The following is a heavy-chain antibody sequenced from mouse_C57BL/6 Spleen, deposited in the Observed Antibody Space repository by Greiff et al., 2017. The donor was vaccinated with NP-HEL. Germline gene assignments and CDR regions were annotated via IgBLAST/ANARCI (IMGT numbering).Heavy chain of an antibody. CDR1: GYAFSSYW. CDR3: ARDGDYDGDFDV. D-gene: IGHD2-4*01. CDR2: IYPGDGDT. J-gene: IGHJ1*03. V-gene: IGHV1-80*01. Sequence: VQLQQSGAELVKPGASVKISCKASGYAFSSYWMNWVKQRPGKGLEWIGQIYPGDGDTNYNGKFKGKATLTADKSSSTAYMQLSSLTSEDSAVYFCARDGDYDGDFDVWGTGTTVTVSS.